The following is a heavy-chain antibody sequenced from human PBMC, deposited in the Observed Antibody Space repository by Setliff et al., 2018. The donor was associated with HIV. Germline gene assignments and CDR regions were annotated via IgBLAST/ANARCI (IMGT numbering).Heavy chain of an antibody. D-gene: IGHD3-10*01. CDR1: GFSFSSYW. CDR3: ARKLRPGHGVDV. CDR2: INTDGSST. J-gene: IGHJ6*02. V-gene: IGHV3-74*01. Sequence: PGGSLRLSCAASGFSFSSYWMHWVRQAPGKGLVWVSRINTDGSSTSYADSVKGRFTISRDNAKSSMDLQMNSLRAEDTAIYYCARKLRPGHGVDVWGQGTTVTVSS.